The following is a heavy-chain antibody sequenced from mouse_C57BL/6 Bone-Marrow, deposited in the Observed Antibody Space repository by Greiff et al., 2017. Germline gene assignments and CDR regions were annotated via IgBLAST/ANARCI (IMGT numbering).Heavy chain of an antibody. V-gene: IGHV1-69*01. CDR3: ARTPGLRLDY. J-gene: IGHJ2*01. Sequence: VQLQQSGAELVMPGASVKLSCKASGYTFTSYWMHWVKQRPGQGLEWIGEIDPSASYTNYNQKFKGKSTLTVDKSSSTAYMQLNSLTSEDTAVYYCARTPGLRLDYWGQGTTLTVSS. CDR2: IDPSASYT. D-gene: IGHD2-4*01. CDR1: GYTFTSYW.